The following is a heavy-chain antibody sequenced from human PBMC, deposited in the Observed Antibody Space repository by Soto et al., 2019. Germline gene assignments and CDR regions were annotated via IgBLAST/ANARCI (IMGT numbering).Heavy chain of an antibody. CDR3: ARDVYQGDYYYYGMDV. J-gene: IGHJ6*02. Sequence: ASVKVSCKASGYTFTGYYMHWVRQAPGQGLEWMGWINPNSGGTNYAQKFQGWVTMTRDTSISTAYMELSRLRSDDTAVYYCARDVYQGDYYYYGMDVWGQGTTVTVSS. V-gene: IGHV1-2*04. CDR2: INPNSGGT. D-gene: IGHD2-2*01. CDR1: GYTFTGYY.